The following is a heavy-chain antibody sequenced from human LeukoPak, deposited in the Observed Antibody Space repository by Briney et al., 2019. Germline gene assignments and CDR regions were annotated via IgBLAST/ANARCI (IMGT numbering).Heavy chain of an antibody. CDR1: GYSISSGYY. Sequence: SETLSLTCTVSGYSISSGYYWGWIRQPPGKGLEWIGNIYHSGSTYYNPSLNSRVTISVDKSKNQFSLKLSSVTAADTAVYYCAGITMVRGALYYYYYMDVWGKGTTVTISS. CDR2: IYHSGST. CDR3: AGITMVRGALYYYYYMDV. V-gene: IGHV4-38-2*02. D-gene: IGHD3-10*01. J-gene: IGHJ6*03.